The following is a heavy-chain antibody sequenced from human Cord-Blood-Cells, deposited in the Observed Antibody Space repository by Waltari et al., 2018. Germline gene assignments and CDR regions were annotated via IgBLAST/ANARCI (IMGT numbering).Heavy chain of an antibody. CDR1: GGPLSRSSYY. J-gene: IGHJ3*02. Sequence: QLQLQESGPGLVKPSETLSLTCTVCGGPLSRSSYYWGWVRQLPGYGLEWIGSIYDSGITYYNTSLKSRVTISVDTSKHQLYMKLSYVTAADTAVYYCARRQRIIRVTMFGVVTGAFDIWGQGTMVTVSS. V-gene: IGHV4-39*01. D-gene: IGHD3-3*01. CDR3: ARRQRIIRVTMFGVVTGAFDI. CDR2: IYDSGIT.